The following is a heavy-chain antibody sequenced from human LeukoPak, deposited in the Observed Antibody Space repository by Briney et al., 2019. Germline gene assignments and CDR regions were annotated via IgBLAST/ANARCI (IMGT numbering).Heavy chain of an antibody. J-gene: IGHJ4*02. CDR3: ARDATYCTNGVCYTRFDY. Sequence: PGGFLRLSCAASGFTFTSHWMSWVRQAPGKGLEWVARMNLDGSEKYYVDPVKGRFTISRDNAKTSLYLEMNSLRAEDTAVYYCARDATYCTNGVCYTRFDYWGQGTLVTVSS. CDR2: MNLDGSEK. D-gene: IGHD2-8*01. CDR1: GFTFTSHW. V-gene: IGHV3-7*01.